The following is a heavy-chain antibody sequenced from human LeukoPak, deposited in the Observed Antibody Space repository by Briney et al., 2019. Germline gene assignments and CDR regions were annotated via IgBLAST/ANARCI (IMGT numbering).Heavy chain of an antibody. Sequence: GGSLRLSCAASGFTFSSYPMHWVRQAPGKGLEWVAVISYDGSEKHYADPVKSRFTISRDNSKNTLYLQMNSLRVEDTAVYYCAREGSSGYYPYWGQGILVTVSS. CDR2: ISYDGSEK. CDR3: AREGSSGYYPY. V-gene: IGHV3-30-3*01. D-gene: IGHD3-22*01. J-gene: IGHJ4*02. CDR1: GFTFSSYP.